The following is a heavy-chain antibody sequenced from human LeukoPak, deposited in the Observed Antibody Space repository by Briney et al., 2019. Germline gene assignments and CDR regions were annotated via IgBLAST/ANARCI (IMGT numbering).Heavy chain of an antibody. D-gene: IGHD1-26*01. J-gene: IGHJ4*02. CDR1: GFTFSSYA. V-gene: IGHV3-30*04. Sequence: PGGSLRLSCAASGFTFSSYAMHWVRQAPGKGLEWVAVISYDGNNKYYADSVKGRFTISRDNSKNTLYLQMSSLRADDTAMYYCAREILRDGSYLIEDWGQGILVTVSS. CDR3: AREILRDGSYLIED. CDR2: ISYDGNNK.